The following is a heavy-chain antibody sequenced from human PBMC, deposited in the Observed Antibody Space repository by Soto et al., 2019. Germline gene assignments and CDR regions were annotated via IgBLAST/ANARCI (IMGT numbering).Heavy chain of an antibody. Sequence: PVGSLRLSCAASGFTFSNYEMNWIRQAPGKGLEWVSHMTGSGSAIYYADSVKGRFTISRDNAKNSLYLQLNSLRAEDTALYYCARSGGDYRPFDSWGQGTLVTVSS. V-gene: IGHV3-48*03. CDR3: ARSGGDYRPFDS. CDR2: MTGSGSAI. CDR1: GFTFSNYE. D-gene: IGHD2-21*01. J-gene: IGHJ4*02.